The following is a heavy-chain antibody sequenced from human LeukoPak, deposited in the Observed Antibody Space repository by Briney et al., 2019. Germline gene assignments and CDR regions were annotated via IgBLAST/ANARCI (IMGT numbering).Heavy chain of an antibody. CDR2: FYPGDSDT. V-gene: IGHV5-51*01. CDR3: TRHCGSGHPAYY. CDR1: GYSSTNYW. J-gene: IGHJ4*02. Sequence: GESLQSSFKGSGYSSTNYWIGWVGQMPGQGLGWMGIFYPGDSDTSYSPSFQGQVTITPDKSISTAYLQWSSLKASDTAMYYCTRHCGSGHPAYYLGQGTLVTVSS. D-gene: IGHD3-10*01.